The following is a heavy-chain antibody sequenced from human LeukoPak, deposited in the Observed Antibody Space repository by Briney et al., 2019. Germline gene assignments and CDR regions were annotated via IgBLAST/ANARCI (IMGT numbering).Heavy chain of an antibody. CDR3: AKDISGLATIPGGFDY. CDR2: ISWNSGSI. Sequence: GGSLRLSCAASGFTFDDYAMHWVRQAPGKGLEWVSGISWNSGSIGYADSVKGRFTIPRDNAKNSLYLQMNSLRAEDTALYYCAKDISGLATIPGGFDYWGQGTLVTVSS. V-gene: IGHV3-9*01. CDR1: GFTFDDYA. J-gene: IGHJ4*02. D-gene: IGHD5-12*01.